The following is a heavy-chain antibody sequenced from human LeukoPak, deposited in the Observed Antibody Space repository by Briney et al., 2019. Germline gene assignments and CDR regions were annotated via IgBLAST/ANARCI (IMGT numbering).Heavy chain of an antibody. CDR1: GYTFTSYG. Sequence: ASVKVSCKASGYTFTSYGISWVRQAPGQGLEWMGWISACKGNTNYAQKLQGRVTMTTDTSTSTAYMELRSLRSDDTAVYYCAREAHYDILTGRGWFDPWGQGTLVTVSS. CDR2: ISACKGNT. D-gene: IGHD3-9*01. J-gene: IGHJ5*02. CDR3: AREAHYDILTGRGWFDP. V-gene: IGHV1-18*04.